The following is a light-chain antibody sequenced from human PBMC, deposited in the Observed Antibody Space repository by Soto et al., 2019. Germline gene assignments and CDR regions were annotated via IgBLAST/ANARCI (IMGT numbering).Light chain of an antibody. V-gene: IGKV3-15*01. CDR2: GAS. Sequence: EIVMTQSPATLSVSPGERATLSCRASKSVSSNLAWYRQKPGQAPRLIIYGASTRATGIPARFSGSGSGTEFTLTISSLQSEDFAVYYCQQYNNWPPITFGQGTRLEMK. J-gene: IGKJ5*01. CDR1: KSVSSN. CDR3: QQYNNWPPIT.